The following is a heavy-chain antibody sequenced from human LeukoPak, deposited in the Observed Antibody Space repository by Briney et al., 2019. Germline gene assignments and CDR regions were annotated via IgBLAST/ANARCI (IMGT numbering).Heavy chain of an antibody. Sequence: SETLSLICTVSGGSISSGGYYWSWIRQHPGKGLEWIGYIYYSGSTYYNPSLKSRVTISVDTSKNQFSLKLSSVTAADTAVYYCARRIALYYDSGNWFDPWGQGTLVTVSS. J-gene: IGHJ5*02. CDR1: GGSISSGGYY. CDR3: ARRIALYYDSGNWFDP. CDR2: IYYSGST. D-gene: IGHD3-3*01. V-gene: IGHV4-31*03.